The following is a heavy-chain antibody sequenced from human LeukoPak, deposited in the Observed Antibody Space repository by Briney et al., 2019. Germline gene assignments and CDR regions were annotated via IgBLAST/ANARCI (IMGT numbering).Heavy chain of an antibody. CDR1: GFTFNNYA. Sequence: NPGGSLRLSCAASGFTFNNYAMNWVRQAPGKGLEWVSSISSSSSYIYYADSVKGRFTISRDNAKNSLYLQMNSLRAEDTAVYYCARGVSGWLSYDDWGQGTLVTVSS. J-gene: IGHJ4*02. CDR2: ISSSSSYI. CDR3: ARGVSGWLSYDD. D-gene: IGHD5-12*01. V-gene: IGHV3-21*01.